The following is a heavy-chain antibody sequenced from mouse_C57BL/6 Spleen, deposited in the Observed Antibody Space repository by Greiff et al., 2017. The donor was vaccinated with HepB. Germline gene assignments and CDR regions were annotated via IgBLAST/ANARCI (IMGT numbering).Heavy chain of an antibody. CDR2: ISGGGGNT. J-gene: IGHJ4*01. V-gene: IGHV5-9*01. CDR3: ARRANWDRNYAMDY. Sequence: DVKLVESGGGLVKPGGSLKLSCAASGFTFSSYTMSWVRQTPEKRLEWVATISGGGGNTYYPDSVKGRFTISRDNAKNTLYLQMSSLRSEDTALYYCARRANWDRNYAMDYWGQGTSVTVSS. D-gene: IGHD4-1*01. CDR1: GFTFSSYT.